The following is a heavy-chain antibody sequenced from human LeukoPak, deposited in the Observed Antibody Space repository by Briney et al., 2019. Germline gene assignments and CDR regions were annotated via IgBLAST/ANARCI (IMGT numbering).Heavy chain of an antibody. CDR3: AKDPPGIVGATAYFDY. CDR1: GFTFSSYA. CDR2: ISGSGGST. J-gene: IGHJ4*02. V-gene: IGHV3-23*01. D-gene: IGHD1-26*01. Sequence: GGSLRLSCAASGFTFSSYAMSWVRQAPGKGLEWVSAISGSGGSTYYADSVKGRFTISRDNSKNTLYLQMNSLRAVDTAVYYCAKDPPGIVGATAYFDYWGQGTLVTVSS.